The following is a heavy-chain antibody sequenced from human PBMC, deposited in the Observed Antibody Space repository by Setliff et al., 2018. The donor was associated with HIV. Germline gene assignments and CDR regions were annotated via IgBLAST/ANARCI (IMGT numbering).Heavy chain of an antibody. CDR2: IYYTGST. CDR1: HDSISRDYY. CDR3: ARDLSHRTTGYYYGMDV. Sequence: PSETLSLTCTVSHDSISRDYYWAWIRQPPGKGLEWIGAIYYTGSTYYNPSLRSRVTISVDKSKNQFSLKLSSVTAADTAVYYCARDLSHRTTGYYYGMDVWGQGTTVTVSS. J-gene: IGHJ6*02. V-gene: IGHV4-38-2*02. D-gene: IGHD1-7*01.